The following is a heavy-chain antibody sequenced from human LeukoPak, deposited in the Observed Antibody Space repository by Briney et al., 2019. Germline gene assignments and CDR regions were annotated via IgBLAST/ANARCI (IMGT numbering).Heavy chain of an antibody. CDR1: GGSISTISSSTYY. J-gene: IGHJ4*02. V-gene: IGHV4-39*01. Sequence: SETLSLTCTVSGGSISTISSSTYYWGWIRQAPGKGLEWIGSLFYGENSHYNPSLKSRATLSVDTSNNQFSLKLTSVTAADAAVYFCAGQLPTAAADTRGYFDYWGQGTVVTVSS. D-gene: IGHD6-25*01. CDR2: LFYGENS. CDR3: AGQLPTAAADTRGYFDY.